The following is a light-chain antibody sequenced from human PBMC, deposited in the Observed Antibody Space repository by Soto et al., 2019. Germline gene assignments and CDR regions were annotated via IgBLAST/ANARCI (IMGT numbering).Light chain of an antibody. J-gene: IGLJ1*01. Sequence: QSALTQPASVSGSPGRSITISCTGTNSDVGGYNYVSWYQQHPGKAPQLLIYGVSHRPSGVPDRFSGSKSGNTASLTVSGLQAEDEADYYCSSYAGSSNVFGTGTKLTVL. CDR2: GVS. CDR3: SSYAGSSNV. CDR1: NSDVGGYNY. V-gene: IGLV2-8*01.